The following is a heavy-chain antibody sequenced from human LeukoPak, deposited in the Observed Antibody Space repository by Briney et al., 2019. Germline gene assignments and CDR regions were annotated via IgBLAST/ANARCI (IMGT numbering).Heavy chain of an antibody. V-gene: IGHV3-33*01. CDR2: IWHDGTNI. D-gene: IGHD4-23*01. CDR3: ARDAGGALGNSVNYFHY. Sequence: GGSLRLSCAASGLILSSYGIHWVRQPPGKGLEWVAVIWHDGTNIYYGDSVKGRFSISRDNSKHTLYLQMYSLRAEMAAVYYCARDAGGALGNSVNYFHYWGQGTLVSVPS. J-gene: IGHJ4*02. CDR1: GLILSSYG.